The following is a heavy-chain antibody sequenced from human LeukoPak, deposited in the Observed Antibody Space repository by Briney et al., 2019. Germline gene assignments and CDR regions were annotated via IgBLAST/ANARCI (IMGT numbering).Heavy chain of an antibody. Sequence: PGGSLRLSCAASGFTFSSYSMNWVRQAPGKGLEWVSYISSSSSTIYYADSVKGRFTISRDNAKNSLYLQMSSLRDEDTAVYYCARDSPYDFWSGYSNWFDPWGQGTLVTVSS. J-gene: IGHJ5*02. CDR2: ISSSSSTI. CDR1: GFTFSSYS. V-gene: IGHV3-48*02. D-gene: IGHD3-3*01. CDR3: ARDSPYDFWSGYSNWFDP.